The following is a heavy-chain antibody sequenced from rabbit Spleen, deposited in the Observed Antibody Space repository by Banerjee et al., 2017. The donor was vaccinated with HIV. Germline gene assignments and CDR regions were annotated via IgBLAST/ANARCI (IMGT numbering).Heavy chain of an antibody. CDR1: GFSFSSSYY. CDR3: ARDLPDIIGWNFGF. J-gene: IGHJ3*01. CDR2: IYGDSGGST. D-gene: IGHD1-1*01. V-gene: IGHV1S40*01. Sequence: QSLEESGGDLVKPGASLTLTCTASGFSFSSSYYMCWVRQAPGKGLECIACIYGDSGGSTWYASWAKGRFTISRASSTTVFLQMTSLTAADTATYFCARDLPDIIGWNFGFWVQGTLVTVS.